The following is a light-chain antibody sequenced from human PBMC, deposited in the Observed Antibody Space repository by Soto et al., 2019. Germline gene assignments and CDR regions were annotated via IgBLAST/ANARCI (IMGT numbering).Light chain of an antibody. Sequence: QSVLTQPASVSGSPGESITISCTGTSNDVGTYNLVTWYQQHPGRVPRLILYEGNKRPSGVSSRFSASKSGNTASLTISGLQAEDEADYFCCSYAPSRTLLFGGGTKVTV. CDR3: CSYAPSRTLL. V-gene: IGLV2-23*01. CDR2: EGN. J-gene: IGLJ2*01. CDR1: SNDVGTYNL.